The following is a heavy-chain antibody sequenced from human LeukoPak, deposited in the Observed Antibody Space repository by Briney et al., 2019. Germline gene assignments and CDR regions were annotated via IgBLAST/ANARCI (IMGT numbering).Heavy chain of an antibody. CDR1: GFSLNEYG. Sequence: QSGGSLRLSCVGSGFSLNEYGIHWVRQAPGKGLEWVAVVSYDGGHKYYADSVKGRFTISRDTSSDTVSLQMNSLRVEDTAVYYCARDRINMMVLGHDSGPDFWGQGTLVTVSS. V-gene: IGHV3-30*03. D-gene: IGHD3-22*01. CDR2: VSYDGGHK. J-gene: IGHJ4*02. CDR3: ARDRINMMVLGHDSGPDF.